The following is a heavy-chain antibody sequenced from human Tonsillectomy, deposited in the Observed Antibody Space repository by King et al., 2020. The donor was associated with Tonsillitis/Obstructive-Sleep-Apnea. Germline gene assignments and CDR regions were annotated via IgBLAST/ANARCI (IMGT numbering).Heavy chain of an antibody. CDR3: VSFYGDYGHFDY. J-gene: IGHJ4*02. CDR2: IWYDGRNK. Sequence: VQLVESGGGVVQPGRSLRLSCSASGFTFSSYGMHWVRQAPGKGMEWVAVIWYDGRNKYYADSVKGRFTISRDNSKNTLYLQMNSLRDEDTAVYYCVSFYGDYGHFDYWGQGTLVTVSS. V-gene: IGHV3-33*01. D-gene: IGHD4-17*01. CDR1: GFTFSSYG.